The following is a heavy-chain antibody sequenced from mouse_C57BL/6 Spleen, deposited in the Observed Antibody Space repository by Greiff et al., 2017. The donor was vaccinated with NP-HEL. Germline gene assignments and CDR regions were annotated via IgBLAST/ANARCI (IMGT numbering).Heavy chain of an antibody. D-gene: IGHD1-1*01. Sequence: QVQLQQPGAELVKPGASVKLSCKASGYTFTSYWMHWVKQRPGRGLEWIGRIDPNSGGTKYNEKFKSKATLTVDKPSSTASMQLSSLTSEDSAVYYWARPTVVATDYAMDYWGQGTSVTVSS. V-gene: IGHV1-72*01. CDR3: ARPTVVATDYAMDY. J-gene: IGHJ4*01. CDR2: IDPNSGGT. CDR1: GYTFTSYW.